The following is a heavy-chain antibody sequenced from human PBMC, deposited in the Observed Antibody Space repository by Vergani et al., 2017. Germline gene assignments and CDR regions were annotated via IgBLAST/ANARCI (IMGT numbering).Heavy chain of an antibody. CDR2: ISYDGSNK. CDR1: GFTFSSYA. CDR3: AKDRGKEAGPISYYFDY. D-gene: IGHD3-10*01. Sequence: QVQLVESGGGVVQPGRSLRLSCAASGFTFSSYAMHWVRQAPGKGLEWVAVISYDGSNKYYADSVKGRFTISRDNSKNTLYLQMNSLRAEDTAVYYCAKDRGKEAGPISYYFDYWGQGTLVTVSS. J-gene: IGHJ4*02. V-gene: IGHV3-30*04.